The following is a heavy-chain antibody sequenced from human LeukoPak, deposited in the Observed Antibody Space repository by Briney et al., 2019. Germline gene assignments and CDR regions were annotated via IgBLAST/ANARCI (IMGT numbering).Heavy chain of an antibody. J-gene: IGHJ4*02. D-gene: IGHD3-22*01. CDR1: GFTFDDYA. V-gene: IGHV3-9*01. Sequence: GGSLRLSCAASGFTFDDYAMHWVRQAPGKGLEWVSGISWNSGSIGYADSVKGRFTISRDNAKNSLYLQMNSLRAEDTALYYCAKDWTYYYDSSGYHVWGQGTLVTVSS. CDR3: AKDWTYYYDSSGYHV. CDR2: ISWNSGSI.